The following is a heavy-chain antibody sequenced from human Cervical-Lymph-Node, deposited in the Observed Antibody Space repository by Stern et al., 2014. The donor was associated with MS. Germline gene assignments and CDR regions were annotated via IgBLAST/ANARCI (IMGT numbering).Heavy chain of an antibody. CDR2: IIPIFGTA. CDR3: ARSYGAVAGAGSDY. CDR1: GGTFSSYA. Sequence: VQLVQSEAEVKKPGASVKVSCKASGGTFSSYAISWVRQAPGHGLEWMGGIIPIFGTANYAQKFQGRVTITADESTSTACMELSSLRSEDTAVYYCARSYGAVAGAGSDYWGQGTLVTVSS. V-gene: IGHV1-69*01. D-gene: IGHD6-19*01. J-gene: IGHJ4*02.